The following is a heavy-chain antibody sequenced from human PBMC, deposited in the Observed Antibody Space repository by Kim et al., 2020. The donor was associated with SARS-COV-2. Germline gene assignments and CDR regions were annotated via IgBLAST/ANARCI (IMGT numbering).Heavy chain of an antibody. CDR1: GGSISSSSYY. CDR2: IYYSGST. V-gene: IGHV4-39*07. D-gene: IGHD3-10*01. J-gene: IGHJ5*02. Sequence: SETLSLTCTVSGGSISSSSYYWGWIRQPPGKGLEWIGSIYYSGSTYYNPSLKSRVTISVDTSKNQFSLKLSSVTAADTAVYYCARPYDYGSGSVNWFDPWGQGTLVTVSS. CDR3: ARPYDYGSGSVNWFDP.